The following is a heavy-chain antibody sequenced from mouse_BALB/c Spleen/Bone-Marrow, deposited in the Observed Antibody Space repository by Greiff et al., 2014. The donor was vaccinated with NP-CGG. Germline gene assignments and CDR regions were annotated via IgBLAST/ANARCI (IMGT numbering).Heavy chain of an antibody. CDR1: GCTFTSYV. CDR3: AREGVDYFDY. V-gene: IGHV1-14*01. CDR2: INPYNDGT. Sequence: EVKLMESGPELVKPGASVKMSCKASGCTFTSYVMHWVKQKPGQGLEWIGYINPYNDGTKYNEKSKGKATLTSDKSSSTAYMELSSLTSEDSAVYYCAREGVDYFDYWGQGTTLTVSS. J-gene: IGHJ2*01.